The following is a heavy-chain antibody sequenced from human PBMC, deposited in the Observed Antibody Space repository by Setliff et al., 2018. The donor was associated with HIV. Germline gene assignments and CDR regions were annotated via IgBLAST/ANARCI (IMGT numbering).Heavy chain of an antibody. CDR1: GYTFTSYY. D-gene: IGHD3-3*01. Sequence: ASVKVSCKASGYTFTSYYMHWVRQAPGQGLEWMGMINPSDGSTRYAQKLQGRVTMTRDTSTTTVYMELRSLRSEDTAVYYCARDKTPIFGVVIATNWFDPGGQGTLVTVSS. V-gene: IGHV1-46*01. J-gene: IGHJ5*02. CDR3: ARDKTPIFGVVIATNWFDP. CDR2: INPSDGST.